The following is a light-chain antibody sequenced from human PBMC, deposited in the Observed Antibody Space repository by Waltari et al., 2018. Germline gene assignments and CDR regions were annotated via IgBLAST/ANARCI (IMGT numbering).Light chain of an antibody. V-gene: IGKV1-33*01. CDR2: DAS. J-gene: IGKJ5*01. CDR1: QDITNY. CDR3: QQYDKPPIA. Sequence: DVQMTQSPSSLSVSVGDRVPITCQASQDITNYLNWYQQKQGKTPKLLIYDASNLEKGVPSRFSGTGSGTHFTFIISGLQSEDVATYYCQQYDKPPIAFGQGTRLDIK.